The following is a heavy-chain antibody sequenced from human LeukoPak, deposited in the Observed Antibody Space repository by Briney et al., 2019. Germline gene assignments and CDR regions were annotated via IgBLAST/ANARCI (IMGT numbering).Heavy chain of an antibody. D-gene: IGHD5-24*01. CDR3: AHTMNAYNFDY. CDR1: GFSLSTSGVG. V-gene: IGHV2-5*02. J-gene: IGHJ4*02. CDR2: IYLGDDK. Sequence: SGPTLVNPTQTLTLTCTFSGFSLSTSGVGVGWIRQPPGKALEWLALIYLGDDKRCSPSLKSRLTITKDTSKNQVVLTMTNMDPVDTATYYCAHTMNAYNFDYWGQGTLVTVSS.